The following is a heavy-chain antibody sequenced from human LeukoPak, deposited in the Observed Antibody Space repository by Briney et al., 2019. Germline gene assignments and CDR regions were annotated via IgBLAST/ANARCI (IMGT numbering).Heavy chain of an antibody. Sequence: PSGTLSLTCAVSGGSISSSNWWSWFRQPPGKGLEWIGSIYYSGSTYCNPSLKSRVTISVDTSKNQFSQKLSSVTAADTAVYYCARHLSDDYWGQGTLVTVSS. J-gene: IGHJ4*02. V-gene: IGHV4-39*01. CDR2: IYYSGST. CDR3: ARHLSDDY. D-gene: IGHD2/OR15-2a*01. CDR1: GGSISSSNW.